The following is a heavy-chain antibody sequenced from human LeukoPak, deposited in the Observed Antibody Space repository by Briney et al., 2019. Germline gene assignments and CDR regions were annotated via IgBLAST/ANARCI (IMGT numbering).Heavy chain of an antibody. D-gene: IGHD2-2*01. CDR3: ARVRKDIVVVPGAMRDTYYFDY. J-gene: IGHJ4*02. Sequence: GGSLRLSCAASGFTFSSYEMNWVRQAPGKGLEWVSYIDSSGSTIHYADSVKGRFTISRDNAKNSLYLQMNSLRAEDTAVYYCARVRKDIVVVPGAMRDTYYFDYWGQGTLVTVSS. CDR1: GFTFSSYE. V-gene: IGHV3-48*03. CDR2: IDSSGSTI.